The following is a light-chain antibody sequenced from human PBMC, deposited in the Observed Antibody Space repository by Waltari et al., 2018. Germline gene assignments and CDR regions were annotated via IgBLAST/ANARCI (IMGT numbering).Light chain of an antibody. J-gene: IGLJ1*01. CDR1: SSNIGSNY. V-gene: IGLV1-47*01. CDR2: RNH. CDR3: ASWDDSLRGV. Sequence: QSVLTQPPSASGTPGQRVTISCSGSSSNIGSNYVYWYQQLPGTAPKLLICRNHGRPSGVHERCTGTKSETSASQAISGLRSEDEADYYCASWDDSLRGVFGTGTKVTVL.